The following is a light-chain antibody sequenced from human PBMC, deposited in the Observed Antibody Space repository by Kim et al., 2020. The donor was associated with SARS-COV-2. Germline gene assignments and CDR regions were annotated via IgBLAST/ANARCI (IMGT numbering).Light chain of an antibody. CDR2: GAS. CDR3: QHYGTSPPYT. Sequence: SPGGRAPLSCRASQIVSSSYLAWYQQKLGQAPRLLIYGASSRATGIPDRFSGSGSGTDFTLTISRLEPEDFAVYYCQHYGTSPPYTFGQGTKLEI. CDR1: QIVSSSY. V-gene: IGKV3-20*01. J-gene: IGKJ2*01.